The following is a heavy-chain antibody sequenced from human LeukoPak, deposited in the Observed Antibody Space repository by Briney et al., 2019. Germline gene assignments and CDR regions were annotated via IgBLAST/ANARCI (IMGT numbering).Heavy chain of an antibody. CDR3: ARHPSVRYFDWFLDY. CDR2: IIPIFGTA. V-gene: IGHV1-69*13. J-gene: IGHJ4*02. Sequence: SVKVSCKASGGTFSSYAISWVRQAPGQGLEWMGGIIPIFGTANYAQKFQGRVTITADESTSTAYMGLSSLRSEDTAVYYCARHPSVRYFDWFLDYWGQGTLVTVSS. CDR1: GGTFSSYA. D-gene: IGHD3-9*01.